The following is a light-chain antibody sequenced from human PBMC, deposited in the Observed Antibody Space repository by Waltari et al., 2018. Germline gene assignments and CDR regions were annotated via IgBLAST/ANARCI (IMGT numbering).Light chain of an antibody. CDR3: QQYDISPLT. V-gene: IGKV3-20*01. CDR2: GAS. Sequence: EIVLTQSPGTLSLSPGGRATLSCRASPTVRTTYLAWYQQKPGQAPTLLIYGASSRATGIPDRFSGSGSGTDFSLTISSLEPEDFAVYYCQQYDISPLTFGGGTKVEIK. CDR1: PTVRTTY. J-gene: IGKJ4*01.